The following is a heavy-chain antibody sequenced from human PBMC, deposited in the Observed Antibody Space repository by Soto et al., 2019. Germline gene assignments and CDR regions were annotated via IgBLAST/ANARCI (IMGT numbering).Heavy chain of an antibody. CDR1: GYTFTRYY. D-gene: IGHD5-18*01. CDR3: AIPSGGTAMVFDAFDI. V-gene: IGHV1-8*01. CDR2: MNPNSGNT. Sequence: GASVKVSCKASGYTFTRYYIHWVRQATGQGLEWMGWMNPNSGNTGYAQKFQGRVTMTRNTSISTAYVELSSLRSEDTALYYCAIPSGGTAMVFDAFDIWGQGTMVTVSS. J-gene: IGHJ3*02.